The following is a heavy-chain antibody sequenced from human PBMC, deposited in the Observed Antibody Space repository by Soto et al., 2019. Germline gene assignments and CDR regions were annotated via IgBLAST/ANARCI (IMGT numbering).Heavy chain of an antibody. D-gene: IGHD6-19*01. V-gene: IGHV3-7*03. CDR3: ARYFRGSGRYFFDH. CDR1: DFTVISSF. Sequence: PXESLRLSFMASDFTVISSFMGWVRQAPGKGLEWVANINQDGSGTYYVDSVKGRFTISRDNAKNSLYLQMNSLRAEDTAVYYCARYFRGSGRYFFDHWGQGTLVTVSS. CDR2: INQDGSGT. J-gene: IGHJ4*02.